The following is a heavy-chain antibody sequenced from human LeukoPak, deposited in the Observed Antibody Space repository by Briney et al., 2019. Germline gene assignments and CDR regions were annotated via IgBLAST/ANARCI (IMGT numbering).Heavy chain of an antibody. CDR2: INSDGSST. Sequence: GGSLRLSCAASGFTFSSYWMHWVRQAPGKGLVWVSRINSDGSSTSYADSVKGRFTISRDNAKNTLYLQMNSLRAEDTAVYYCAKSHSEAQRGYFDYWGQGTLVTVSS. CDR3: AKSHSEAQRGYFDY. D-gene: IGHD5-24*01. CDR1: GFTFSSYW. V-gene: IGHV3-74*01. J-gene: IGHJ4*02.